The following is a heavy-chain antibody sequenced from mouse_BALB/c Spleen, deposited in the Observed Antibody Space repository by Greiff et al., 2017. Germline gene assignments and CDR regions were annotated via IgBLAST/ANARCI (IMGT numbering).Heavy chain of an antibody. V-gene: IGHV8-12*01. CDR2: IYWDDDK. D-gene: IGHD4-1*01. J-gene: IGHJ2*01. CDR1: GFSLSTSGMG. CDR3: ARSAGTYLDY. Sequence: QVTLKVSGPGILQPSQTLSLTCSFSGFSLSTSGMGVSWIRQPSGKGLEWLAHIYWDDDKRYNPSLKSRLTISKDTSRNQVFLKITSVDTADTATYYCARSAGTYLDYWGQGTTLTVSS.